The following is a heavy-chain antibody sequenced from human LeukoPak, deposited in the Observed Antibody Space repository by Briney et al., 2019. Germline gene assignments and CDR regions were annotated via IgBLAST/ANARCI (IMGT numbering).Heavy chain of an antibody. D-gene: IGHD6-13*01. V-gene: IGHV3-74*01. CDR3: ARLAAATTFRIYYYYYMDV. J-gene: IGHJ6*03. Sequence: GGSLRLSCAASGFTFSSYWMHWVRQAPGKGRVWVSRINSDGSSTSYADSVKGRFTISRDNAKNTLYLQMNSLRAEDTAVYYCARLAAATTFRIYYYYYMDVWGKGTTVTVSS. CDR1: GFTFSSYW. CDR2: INSDGSST.